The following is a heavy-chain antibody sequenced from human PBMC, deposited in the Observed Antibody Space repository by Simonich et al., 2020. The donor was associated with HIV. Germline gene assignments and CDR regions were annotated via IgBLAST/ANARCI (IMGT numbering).Heavy chain of an antibody. J-gene: IGHJ1*01. CDR1: GYSFTDYY. D-gene: IGHD4-17*01. CDR3: ARLDYTDYADWYFHY. CDR2: IKPNSGST. Sequence: QVQLVQSGAELKKPGASVKVSCKASGYSFTDYYINWVRQAPGQGVECMGGIKPNSGSTNSAQKFQGRVIRTRDTSISTAYMEVNSLRSDDTAVYYCARLDYTDYADWYFHYWGQGTLVSVSS. V-gene: IGHV1-2*02.